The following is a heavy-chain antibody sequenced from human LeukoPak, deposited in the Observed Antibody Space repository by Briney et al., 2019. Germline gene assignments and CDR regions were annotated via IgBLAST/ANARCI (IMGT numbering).Heavy chain of an antibody. CDR1: GGSFSGYY. D-gene: IGHD3-10*01. Sequence: SETLSLTCAVYGGSFSGYYWSWIRQPPGKGLEWIGEINHSGSTNYNPSLKSRVTISVDTSKNQFSLKLSSVTAADTAVYYCAGRKSFYYGSGSSPYFDYWGQGTLVTASS. CDR2: INHSGST. V-gene: IGHV4-34*01. J-gene: IGHJ4*02. CDR3: AGRKSFYYGSGSSPYFDY.